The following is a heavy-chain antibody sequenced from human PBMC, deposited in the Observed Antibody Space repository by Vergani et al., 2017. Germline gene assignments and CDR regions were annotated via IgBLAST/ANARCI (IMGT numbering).Heavy chain of an antibody. CDR3: AKVGRSEVAGTFGAFDI. Sequence: EVQLLESGGGLVQPGGSLRLSCAASGFTFIMHAMSWVRQAPGKGLEWVSTLSASDRRTHYADSVKGRFTISRDISTNTLFLHMNSLRPEDTAVYYCAKVGRSEVAGTFGAFDIWGQGTMVTVSS. CDR2: LSASDRRT. J-gene: IGHJ3*02. CDR1: GFTFIMHA. V-gene: IGHV3-23*01. D-gene: IGHD6-19*01.